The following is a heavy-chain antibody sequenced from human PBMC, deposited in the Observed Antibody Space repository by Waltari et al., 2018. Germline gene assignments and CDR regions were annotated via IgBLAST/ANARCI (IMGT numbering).Heavy chain of an antibody. D-gene: IGHD3-16*01. V-gene: IGHV3-23*01. Sequence: EVQLLESGVGLVQPGGSLRLSCTASGFTFSNYDMNWVSQAPVRGLEWVSRLRGSAALTDYAGCVRGRFSISRENSKNTLCLQMNSLRAEETAIYYCAKDLTGWGAFDIWGQGTMVTVSS. J-gene: IGHJ3*02. CDR3: AKDLTGWGAFDI. CDR1: GFTFSNYD. CDR2: LRGSAALT.